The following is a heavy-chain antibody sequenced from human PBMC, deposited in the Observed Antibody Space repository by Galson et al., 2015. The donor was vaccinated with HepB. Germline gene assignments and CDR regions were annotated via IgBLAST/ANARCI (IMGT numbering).Heavy chain of an antibody. V-gene: IGHV3-7*03. D-gene: IGHD2-2*01. Sequence: SLRLSCAASGFTFSNYWMSWVRQAPGKGLEWVATIDKDGSAIFYVASVKGRFTISRNDASNSLSLQMNSLRVEDTAVYYCARDGRGNEYATFDYWGQGSLVTVSS. CDR1: GFTFSNYW. CDR2: IDKDGSAI. J-gene: IGHJ4*02. CDR3: ARDGRGNEYATFDY.